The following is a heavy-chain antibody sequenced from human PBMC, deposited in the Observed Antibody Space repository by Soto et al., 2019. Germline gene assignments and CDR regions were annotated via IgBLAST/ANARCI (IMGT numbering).Heavy chain of an antibody. CDR2: IYPGDSQT. V-gene: IGHV5-51*01. Sequence: GESLKISCKGSGYGFSGYWIGWVRQMPGKGLEWMGIIYPGDSQTKYSQSFQGQVTMSVDKSISIAYLQWSSLKASDRGIYYCERVVGRSLPHNWFDFWCQGIQVTVS. J-gene: IGHJ5*01. CDR3: ERVVGRSLPHNWFDF. D-gene: IGHD1-26*01. CDR1: GYGFSGYW.